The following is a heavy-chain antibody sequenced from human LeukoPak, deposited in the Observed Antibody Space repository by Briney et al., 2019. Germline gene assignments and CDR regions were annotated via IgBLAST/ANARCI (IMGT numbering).Heavy chain of an antibody. Sequence: VASVTVSCKASGYTFTTYPMHWVRQAPGQRLEWMGWINAGNGNTKYSQKFQGRVTITRDTSASAAYMELSSLRSEDTAVYYCARDDGGTLNYWGQGTLVTASS. D-gene: IGHD4-23*01. V-gene: IGHV1-3*01. CDR2: INAGNGNT. CDR1: GYTFTTYP. CDR3: ARDDGGTLNY. J-gene: IGHJ4*02.